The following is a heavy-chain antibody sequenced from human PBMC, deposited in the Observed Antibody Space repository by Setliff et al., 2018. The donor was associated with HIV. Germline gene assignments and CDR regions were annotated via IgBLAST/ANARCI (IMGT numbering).Heavy chain of an antibody. Sequence: SETLSLTCTVSGGSVSNNSYYWGWVRQPPGKGLELIGHLLYNGYTYYNPSLKSRVTISVYTSKDQFSLKLSTVTAADTAIYFCARQFRYPNRAVAGFDYWGQGTLVTVSS. D-gene: IGHD6-19*01. J-gene: IGHJ4*02. CDR1: GGSVSNNSYY. V-gene: IGHV4-39*01. CDR2: LLYNGYT. CDR3: ARQFRYPNRAVAGFDY.